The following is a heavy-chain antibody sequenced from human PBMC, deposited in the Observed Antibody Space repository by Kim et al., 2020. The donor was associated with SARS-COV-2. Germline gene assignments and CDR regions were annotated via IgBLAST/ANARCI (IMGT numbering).Heavy chain of an antibody. CDR3: ARQWLVGEDYYYGMDV. Sequence: SVKGRFTISRDNAKNSLYLQMNSLRAEDTAVYYCARQWLVGEDYYYGMDVWGQGTTVTVSS. J-gene: IGHJ6*02. D-gene: IGHD6-19*01. V-gene: IGHV3-21*01.